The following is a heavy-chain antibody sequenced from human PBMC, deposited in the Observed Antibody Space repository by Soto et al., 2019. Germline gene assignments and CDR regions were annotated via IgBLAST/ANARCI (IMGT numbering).Heavy chain of an antibody. CDR2: VSYDGSKK. V-gene: IGHV3-30*03. J-gene: IGHJ5*01. CDR1: GFTFSRNG. CDR3: VRWVGGSMSDNSGKYDS. D-gene: IGHD3-22*01. Sequence: ESGGGVVQPGTSLRLTCAGSGFTFSRNGMHWVRQAPGKGLEWVALVSYDGSKKYYVDSVKGRFTISRDNSENTLYLQMNSLRAEDTAVYYCVRWVGGSMSDNSGKYDSWGQGTLVTVSS.